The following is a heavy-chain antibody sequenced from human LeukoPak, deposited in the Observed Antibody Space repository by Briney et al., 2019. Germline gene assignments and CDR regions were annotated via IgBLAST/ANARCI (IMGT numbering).Heavy chain of an antibody. CDR2: VHYSGTT. V-gene: IGHV4-59*07. Sequence: SDTLSLTCTVPGVSPSASYWSWIRQTPGNGLACIGSVHYSGTTNSNSPHNIRVTISVDTSKDQFSLKLSSVTAADTAVYYCASRTGRNYYGMDVWGQGTTVTVSS. J-gene: IGHJ6*02. D-gene: IGHD1-1*01. CDR1: GVSPSASY. CDR3: ASRTGRNYYGMDV.